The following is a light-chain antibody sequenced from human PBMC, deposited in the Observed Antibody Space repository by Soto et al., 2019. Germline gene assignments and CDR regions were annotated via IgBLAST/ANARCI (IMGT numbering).Light chain of an antibody. CDR1: SSDVGAYDF. CDR2: EVS. J-gene: IGLJ1*01. V-gene: IGLV2-14*03. Sequence: QSVLTQPASVSGSPGQSITISCTGTSSDVGAYDFVSWYQQHPDKAPKLMIYEVSNRPSGVSNRFSGSKSANTATLTISGLQAEDEADYYCRSYTSSSTRVFGTGAKVTVL. CDR3: RSYTSSSTRV.